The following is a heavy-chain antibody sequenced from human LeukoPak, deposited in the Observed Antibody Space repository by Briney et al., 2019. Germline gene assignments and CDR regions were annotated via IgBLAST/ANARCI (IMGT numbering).Heavy chain of an antibody. V-gene: IGHV4-31*03. J-gene: IGHJ3*02. D-gene: IGHD3-22*01. CDR3: ARGLTRIVQNAFDI. CDR2: IYYSGST. CDR1: GGSISSGGYY. Sequence: SETLSLTCTVSGGSISSGGYYWSWIRQHPGKGLEWIGYIYYSGSTYYNPSLKSRVTISVDTSKNQFSLKLSSVTAADTAVYYCARGLTRIVQNAFDIWGQGTMVTVSS.